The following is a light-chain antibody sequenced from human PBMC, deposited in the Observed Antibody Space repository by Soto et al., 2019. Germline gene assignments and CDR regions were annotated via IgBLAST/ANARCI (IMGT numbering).Light chain of an antibody. CDR1: SSNIGAGYD. CDR3: QSYDSSLSGVV. V-gene: IGLV1-40*01. CDR2: GNS. J-gene: IGLJ2*01. Sequence: QSVLTQPPSVSGAPGQRVTISCTGSSSNIGAGYDVHWYQQFPGTAPKLIIYGNSNRPSGVPDRLSGSKSGTSASLAITGLQAEDEADYYCQSYDSSLSGVVFGGGTKLTVL.